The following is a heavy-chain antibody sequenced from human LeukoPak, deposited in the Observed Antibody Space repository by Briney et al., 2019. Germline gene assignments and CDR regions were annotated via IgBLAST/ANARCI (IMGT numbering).Heavy chain of an antibody. Sequence: GGALRLSCAASGFTFGTYAMTWVRQAPGMGLEWVSTILNNGVSTYHADSVKGRFTISRDNSRNTLHLQMNSLRAEDTTVYYCAKGGGRPLDDAFDVWGQGTMVTVSS. J-gene: IGHJ3*01. CDR1: GFTFGTYA. V-gene: IGHV3-23*01. CDR3: AKGGGRPLDDAFDV. CDR2: ILNNGVST.